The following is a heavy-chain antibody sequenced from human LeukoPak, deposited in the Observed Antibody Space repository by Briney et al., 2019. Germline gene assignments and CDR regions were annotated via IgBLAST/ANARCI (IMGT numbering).Heavy chain of an antibody. J-gene: IGHJ6*03. CDR1: GFTISNHW. Sequence: GGSLRLSCAASGFTISNHWMHWVRQAPGKGLVWVSRISSDGRRTNYADSVKGRFTISRDNAKNTLYLQMNSLRPDDTAVDYCAREVEVVPATMGAYYYYYMDVWGKGTTVTVSS. CDR3: AREVEVVPATMGAYYYYYMDV. CDR2: ISSDGRRT. V-gene: IGHV3-74*01. D-gene: IGHD2-2*01.